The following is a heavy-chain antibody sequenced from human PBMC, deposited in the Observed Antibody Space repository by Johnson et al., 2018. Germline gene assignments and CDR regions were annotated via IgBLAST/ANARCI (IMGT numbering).Heavy chain of an antibody. Sequence: QVQLVESGGGVVQPGRSXRLSCAASGFTFSSYGMHWVRQAPGKGLEWVAVIWYDGSNKYYADSVKGRFTIPRDNSKNTLYLQRNSLRAEDTAVYYCARAGGSGSYSPYYYGMDVWGQGTTVTVSS. CDR3: ARAGGSGSYSPYYYGMDV. CDR2: IWYDGSNK. J-gene: IGHJ6*02. CDR1: GFTFSSYG. V-gene: IGHV3-33*01. D-gene: IGHD3-10*01.